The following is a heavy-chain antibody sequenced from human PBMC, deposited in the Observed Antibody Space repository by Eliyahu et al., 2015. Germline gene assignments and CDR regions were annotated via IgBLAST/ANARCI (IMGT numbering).Heavy chain of an antibody. J-gene: IGHJ3*02. V-gene: IGHV3-13*01. CDR2: IGTAGDT. CDR1: GFTFSTYD. Sequence: EVQLVESGGGLVQPGXSLXLSXAASGFTFSTYDMXWVRQATGKGVEWVSGIGTAGDTYYAGSVKGRFSIYRENAKNSLYLQMNSLRAGDTALYYCVVTTNDAFDIWGQGTRVTVSS. D-gene: IGHD2-21*02. CDR3: VVTTNDAFDI.